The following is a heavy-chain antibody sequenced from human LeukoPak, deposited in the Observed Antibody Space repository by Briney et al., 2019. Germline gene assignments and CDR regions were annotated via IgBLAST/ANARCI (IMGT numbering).Heavy chain of an antibody. CDR2: ISYDGSNK. J-gene: IGHJ6*02. V-gene: IGHV3-30*03. D-gene: IGHD6-19*01. CDR3: AREHNSGCGMDV. Sequence: PGGSLRLSCAASGFTFSSYGMHWVRQAPGKGLEWVAVISYDGSNKYYADSVKGRFTISRDNSKNTVNLQMNSLTAEDTAVYHCAREHNSGCGMDVWGQGTTVTVSS. CDR1: GFTFSSYG.